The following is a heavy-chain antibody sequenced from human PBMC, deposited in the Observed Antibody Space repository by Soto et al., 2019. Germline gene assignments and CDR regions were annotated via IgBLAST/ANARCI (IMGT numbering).Heavy chain of an antibody. V-gene: IGHV1-3*01. Sequence: ASVKISCKASGYAFTTYAMHWVRQAPGQGLVWMGWINAGNGNTKYSQKFQGRVTITRDTSASTAYMELSSLRSEDTAVYYCASESYGGEFDYWGQGTLLTVSS. CDR1: GYAFTTYA. CDR3: ASESYGGEFDY. J-gene: IGHJ4*02. CDR2: INAGNGNT. D-gene: IGHD4-17*01.